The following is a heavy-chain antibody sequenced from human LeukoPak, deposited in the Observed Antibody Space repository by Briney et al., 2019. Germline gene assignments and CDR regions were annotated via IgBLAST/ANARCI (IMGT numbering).Heavy chain of an antibody. Sequence: SETLSLTCAVYGGSFSGYYWSWIRQPPGKGLEWIGYFSSSGNTNYNPSLKSRVTIPRDTSKNQFFPKLSSVTAADTAVYFCARYDSSGRTFDFWGQGTLVTVSS. CDR1: GGSFSGYY. J-gene: IGHJ4*02. D-gene: IGHD3-22*01. CDR3: ARYDSSGRTFDF. V-gene: IGHV4-59*01. CDR2: FSSSGNT.